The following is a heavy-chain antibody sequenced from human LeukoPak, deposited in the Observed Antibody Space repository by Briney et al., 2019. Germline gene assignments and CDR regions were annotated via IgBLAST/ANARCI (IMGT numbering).Heavy chain of an antibody. D-gene: IGHD4/OR15-4a*01. CDR2: ISSSSSYI. V-gene: IGHV3-21*04. J-gene: IGHJ4*02. Sequence: GGSLRLSCAASGFTFSSYSMNWVRQAPGKGLEWVSSISSSSSYIYYADSVKGRFTISGDNAKNSLYLQMNSLRAEDTAVYYCARRAGAYSHPYDYWGQGTLVTVSS. CDR3: ARRAGAYSHPYDY. CDR1: GFTFSSYS.